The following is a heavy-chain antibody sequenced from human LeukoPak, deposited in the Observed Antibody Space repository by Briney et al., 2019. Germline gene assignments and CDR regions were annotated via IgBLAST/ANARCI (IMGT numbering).Heavy chain of an antibody. CDR3: ARAISIFGVINDY. CDR1: GYTFTNYD. CDR2: MNPNSGNT. Sequence: ASVKASCTASGYTFTNYDISWVRQATGQGLEWLGWMNPNSGNTGYPQKFQGRVTMTRNTSTGTAYMELSSLRSEDTAVYYCARAISIFGVINDYWGQGTLVTVSS. V-gene: IGHV1-8*01. D-gene: IGHD3-3*01. J-gene: IGHJ4*02.